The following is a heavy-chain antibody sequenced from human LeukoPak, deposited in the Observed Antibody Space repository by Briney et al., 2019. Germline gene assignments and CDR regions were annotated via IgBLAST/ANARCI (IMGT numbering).Heavy chain of an antibody. CDR2: IANDGRDK. V-gene: IGHV3-30*18. Sequence: GRSLRLSCAASGFTFSDYGRHWVRQAPGKGLEGVAVIANDGRDKQYAASVRGRFTISRDNSKTTVYLQMNSLRAEDTAVFYCVKDMKIKAAGYYFDYWGQGTLVTVSS. CDR1: GFTFSDYG. D-gene: IGHD6-13*01. CDR3: VKDMKIKAAGYYFDY. J-gene: IGHJ4*02.